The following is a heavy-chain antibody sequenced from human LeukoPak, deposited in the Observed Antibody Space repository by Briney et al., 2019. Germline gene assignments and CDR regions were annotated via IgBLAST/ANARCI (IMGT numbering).Heavy chain of an antibody. CDR3: ARPPTLDI. CDR1: GGSPTSYY. J-gene: IGHJ3*02. D-gene: IGHD1-1*01. Sequence: SETLSLTCTVSGGSPTSYYWSWIRQPPGKGLEWLGYIYYTGSTNYNPSLKSRVTISVDASKNQFSLKLSSVTAADTAVYYCARPPTLDIWGQGTMVTVSS. V-gene: IGHV4-59*08. CDR2: IYYTGST.